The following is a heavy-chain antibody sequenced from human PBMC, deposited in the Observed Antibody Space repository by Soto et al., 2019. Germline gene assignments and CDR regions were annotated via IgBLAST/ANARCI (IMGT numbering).Heavy chain of an antibody. CDR2: MYHSGST. CDR1: GGSISSGGYS. J-gene: IGHJ4*02. D-gene: IGHD2-2*01. Sequence: PSETLSLTCAVSGGSISSGGYSWSCIRQPPGKGLEWIGYMYHSGSTYYNPSLKSRVTISVDTSKNQFSLMLSSVTAADTAVYYCARGGGCSSSICYGYWGQGTLVTVSS. CDR3: ARGGGCSSSICYGY. V-gene: IGHV4-30-2*01.